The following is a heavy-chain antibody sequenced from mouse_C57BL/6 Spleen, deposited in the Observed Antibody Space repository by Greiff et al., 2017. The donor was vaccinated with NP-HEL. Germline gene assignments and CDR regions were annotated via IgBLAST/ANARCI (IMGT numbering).Heavy chain of an antibody. CDR1: GYAFSSSW. CDR3: ARGGYYGSSPGWFAY. CDR2: INPGDGDT. D-gene: IGHD1-1*01. V-gene: IGHV1-82*01. Sequence: QVQLQQSGPELVKPGASVKISCKASGYAFSSSWMNWVKQRPGKGLEWIGRINPGDGDTNYNGKFKGKATLTADKSSSTAYMQLSSLTSEDSAVYFCARGGYYGSSPGWFAYWGQGTLVTVSA. J-gene: IGHJ3*01.